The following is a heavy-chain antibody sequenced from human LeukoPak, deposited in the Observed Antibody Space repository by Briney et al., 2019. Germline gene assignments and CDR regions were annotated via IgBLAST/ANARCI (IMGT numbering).Heavy chain of an antibody. D-gene: IGHD2-15*01. Sequence: GGSLRLSCAASGFTFSSYAMSWVRQAPGKGLEWVSAISGSGGSTYYADSVKGRSTISRDNSKNTLYLQMNSLRAEDTAVYYCAKSSSEYCSGGSCYRYYYGMDVWGQGTTVTVSS. CDR1: GFTFSSYA. CDR2: ISGSGGST. J-gene: IGHJ6*02. V-gene: IGHV3-23*01. CDR3: AKSSSEYCSGGSCYRYYYGMDV.